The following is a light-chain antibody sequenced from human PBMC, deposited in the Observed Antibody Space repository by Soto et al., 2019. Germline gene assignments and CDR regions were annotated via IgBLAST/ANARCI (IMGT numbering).Light chain of an antibody. J-gene: IGLJ1*01. CDR1: ISNIGSNY. Sequence: QSVLTQPPSASGTPGQRVTISCSGSISNIGSNYVYWYQQLPGTAPKLLMYRNNKRPSGVPDRFSGSKSGTSASLAISGLRSKDEADYYCAAWDDSLSGSYVFGTGTKLTVL. V-gene: IGLV1-47*01. CDR2: RNN. CDR3: AAWDDSLSGSYV.